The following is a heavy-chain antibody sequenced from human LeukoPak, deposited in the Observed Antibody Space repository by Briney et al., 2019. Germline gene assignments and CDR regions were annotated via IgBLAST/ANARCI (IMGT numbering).Heavy chain of an antibody. CDR3: ARVRQGSGWYHPGTYGMDV. V-gene: IGHV3-48*04. CDR1: GFTFSSFS. CDR2: ISSSGSTI. Sequence: GGSLRLSCAASGFTFSSFSMSWVRQAPGKGLEWVSYISSSGSTIYYADPVKGRFTISRDNAKNSLYLQMNSLRAEDTAVYYCARVRQGSGWYHPGTYGMDVWGQGTTVTVSS. J-gene: IGHJ6*02. D-gene: IGHD6-19*01.